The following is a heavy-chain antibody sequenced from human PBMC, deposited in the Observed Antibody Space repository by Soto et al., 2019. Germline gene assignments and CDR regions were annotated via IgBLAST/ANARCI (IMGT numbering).Heavy chain of an antibody. Sequence: SVKVSCKASGGTFSSYAISWVRQAPGQGLEWMGGIIPIFGTANYAQKFQGRVTITADESTSTAYMELSSLRSEDTAVYYCARDMGTYSYDSSGYLGYWRQGTLVTAPQ. CDR1: GGTFSSYA. V-gene: IGHV1-69*13. J-gene: IGHJ4*02. CDR3: ARDMGTYSYDSSGYLGY. D-gene: IGHD3-22*01. CDR2: IIPIFGTA.